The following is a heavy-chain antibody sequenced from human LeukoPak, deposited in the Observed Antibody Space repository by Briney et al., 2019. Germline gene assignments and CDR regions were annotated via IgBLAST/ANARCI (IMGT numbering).Heavy chain of an antibody. CDR2: INPSGGST. V-gene: IGHV1-46*01. J-gene: IGHJ4*02. Sequence: ASVKVSFKASGYTFTSYYMHWVRQAPGQGLEWMGIINPSGGSTSYAQKFQGRVTMTRDMSTSTVYMELSSLRSEDTAVYYCARGLHNSGWYREKRGVFDYWGQGTLVTVSS. D-gene: IGHD6-19*01. CDR1: GYTFTSYY. CDR3: ARGLHNSGWYREKRGVFDY.